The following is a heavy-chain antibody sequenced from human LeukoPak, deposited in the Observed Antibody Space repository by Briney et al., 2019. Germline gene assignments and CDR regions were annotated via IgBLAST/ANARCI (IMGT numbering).Heavy chain of an antibody. CDR3: ARGVTMIRGLIIGWFDP. CDR2: ISVYTGHT. CDR1: GYTFADYG. Sequence: ASVKVSCKASGYTFADYGLSWVRQAPGQGLEWMGWISVYTGHTNYAQGLQGRLTMTTDTSTSTAYMELSSLRSEDTAVYYCARGVTMIRGLIIGWFDPWGQGTLVTVSS. D-gene: IGHD3-10*01. J-gene: IGHJ5*02. V-gene: IGHV1-18*01.